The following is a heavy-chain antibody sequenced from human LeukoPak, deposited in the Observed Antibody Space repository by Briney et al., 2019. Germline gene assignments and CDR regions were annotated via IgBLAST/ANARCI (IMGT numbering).Heavy chain of an antibody. Sequence: PSETLSLTSTVSGGSLSSYYWSWIRQPPGKGLEWIGYIYYSGSTNYNPSLTSRVTISLDTSKNQCSLNLSSVTAADTAVYYCARRRGDFWSDYYAFDYWGQGTLVTISS. D-gene: IGHD3-3*01. CDR3: ARRRGDFWSDYYAFDY. J-gene: IGHJ4*02. V-gene: IGHV4-59*08. CDR2: IYYSGST. CDR1: GGSLSSYY.